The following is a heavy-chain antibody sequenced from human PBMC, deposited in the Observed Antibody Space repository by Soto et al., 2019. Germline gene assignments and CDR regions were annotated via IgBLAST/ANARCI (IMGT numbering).Heavy chain of an antibody. D-gene: IGHD3-3*01. V-gene: IGHV1-69*01. CDR2: IIPVFGTP. Sequence: QVQLVQSGAEVKKPGSSVKVSCKASGGTFSNYAISWVRQDPGQGLEWMGGIIPVFGTPKYAQKFQGRVTSTADPSTNTVYMELSSLRSDDTAMYYCAGGSFGVMITLDFWGQGTLVTVSS. J-gene: IGHJ4*02. CDR1: GGTFSNYA. CDR3: AGGSFGVMITLDF.